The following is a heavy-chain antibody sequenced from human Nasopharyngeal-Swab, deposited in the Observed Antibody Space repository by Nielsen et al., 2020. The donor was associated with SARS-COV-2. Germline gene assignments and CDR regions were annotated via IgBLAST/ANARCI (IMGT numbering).Heavy chain of an antibody. Sequence: GESLKISCAASGFTFSSYAMHWVRQAPGKGLEYVSAISSNGGSTYYANSVKGRFTISRDNSKNTLYLQMGSLRAEDMAAYYCARSHYDILTGYLNWFDPWGQGTVVTVSS. CDR1: GFTFSSYA. CDR3: ARSHYDILTGYLNWFDP. J-gene: IGHJ5*02. V-gene: IGHV3-64*01. CDR2: ISSNGGST. D-gene: IGHD3-9*01.